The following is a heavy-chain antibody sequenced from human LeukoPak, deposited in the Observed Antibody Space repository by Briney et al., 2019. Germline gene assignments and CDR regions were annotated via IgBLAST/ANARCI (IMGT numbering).Heavy chain of an antibody. J-gene: IGHJ4*02. CDR1: GFTFSSYG. Sequence: GGSLRLSCAASGFTFSSYGMHWVRQAPGKGLEWVSRVNRDGSSTSYADSVKGRFTISRDNAKNTLSLQMNSLRAEDTAVYYCARDRSISAAGDTYWGQGTLVTVSS. V-gene: IGHV3-74*01. CDR3: ARDRSISAAGDTY. D-gene: IGHD6-13*01. CDR2: VNRDGSST.